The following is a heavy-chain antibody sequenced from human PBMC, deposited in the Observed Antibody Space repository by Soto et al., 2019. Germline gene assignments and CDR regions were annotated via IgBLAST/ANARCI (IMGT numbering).Heavy chain of an antibody. CDR1: GYTFTTYY. CDR2: INAGNGNT. D-gene: IGHD5-18*01. V-gene: IGHV1-46*04. Sequence: ASVKVSCKASGYTFTTYYMHWVRQAPGQRLEWMGWINAGNGNTKYYADSVKGRFTISRDNSKNTLYLQMNSLRAEDTAVYYCARDPLWGTAMVLWYFDLWGRGTLVTVSS. J-gene: IGHJ2*01. CDR3: ARDPLWGTAMVLWYFDL.